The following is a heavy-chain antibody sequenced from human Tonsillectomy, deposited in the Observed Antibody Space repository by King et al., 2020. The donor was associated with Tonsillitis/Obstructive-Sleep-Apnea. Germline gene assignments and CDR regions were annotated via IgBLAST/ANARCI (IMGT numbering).Heavy chain of an antibody. CDR2: ISGSATST. Sequence: VQLVESGGDLVQPGGSLRLSCAASGFTFSNYAMSWVRQAPGKGLEWVSAISGSATSTYYADSVKGRVTISRDNSKNTLHLQMNSLRVEDTAVYYCTKDQVYSTSPYYYYMDVWGKGTTVTVSS. V-gene: IGHV3-23*04. CDR3: TKDQVYSTSPYYYYMDV. D-gene: IGHD6-13*01. CDR1: GFTFSNYA. J-gene: IGHJ6*03.